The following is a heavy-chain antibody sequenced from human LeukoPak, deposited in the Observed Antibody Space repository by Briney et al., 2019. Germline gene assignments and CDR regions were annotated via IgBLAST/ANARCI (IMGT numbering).Heavy chain of an antibody. CDR1: GFTVSSNY. Sequence: GGSLRLSCAASGFTVSSNYMSWVRQAPGKGLEWVSVLYAGGTTYYADSVKGRFTISRDISKNTLYLQMNNLRAEDTAVYYCARGVGYADYPFDYWGQGTLVTVSA. D-gene: IGHD4-17*01. J-gene: IGHJ4*02. CDR2: LYAGGTT. CDR3: ARGVGYADYPFDY. V-gene: IGHV3-66*01.